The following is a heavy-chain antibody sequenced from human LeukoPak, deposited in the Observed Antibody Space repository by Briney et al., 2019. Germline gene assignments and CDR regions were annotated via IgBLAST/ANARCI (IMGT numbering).Heavy chain of an antibody. CDR2: INAGNGNT. J-gene: IGHJ4*02. Sequence: VASVKVSCKASGYTFTSYAMHWVRQAPGQRLEWMGWINAGNGNTKYSQKFQGRVTITRDTSASTAYTELSSLRSEDTAVYYCARSTQGDGSDYWGQGTLVTVSS. CDR3: ARSTQGDGSDY. CDR1: GYTFTSYA. V-gene: IGHV1-3*01.